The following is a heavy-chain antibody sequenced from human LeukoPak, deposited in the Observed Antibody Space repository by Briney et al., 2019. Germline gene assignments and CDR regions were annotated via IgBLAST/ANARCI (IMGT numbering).Heavy chain of an antibody. CDR1: GFTVSSNY. CDR3: ARGGPLPRYTYSSAGDF. V-gene: IGHV3-53*01. CDR2: IYSGGST. Sequence: GGSLRLSCAASGFTVSSNYMSWVRQAPGKGLEWVSVIYSGGSTYYADSVKGRFTISRDNSKNTLYLQMNSLRAEDTAVYYCARGGPLPRYTYSSAGDFWGQGTLVTVSS. J-gene: IGHJ4*02. D-gene: IGHD5-18*01.